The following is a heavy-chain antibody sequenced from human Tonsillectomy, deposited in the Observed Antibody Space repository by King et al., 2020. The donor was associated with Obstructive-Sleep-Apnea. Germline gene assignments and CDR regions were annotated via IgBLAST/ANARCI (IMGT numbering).Heavy chain of an antibody. V-gene: IGHV3-64*03. Sequence: VQLVESGGGLVQSGGSLRLSCSASGFTFSKYGIHWVRQAPGKGLEFVSAISDNGGTKYYADSAKGRFTISRDNSKNTLSIQRSSLSAEKTAVYYGVKLDRGSIFSWGRGTMVTVSS. CDR2: ISDNGGTK. J-gene: IGHJ3*01. D-gene: IGHD1-26*01. CDR1: GFTFSKYG. CDR3: VKLDRGSIFS.